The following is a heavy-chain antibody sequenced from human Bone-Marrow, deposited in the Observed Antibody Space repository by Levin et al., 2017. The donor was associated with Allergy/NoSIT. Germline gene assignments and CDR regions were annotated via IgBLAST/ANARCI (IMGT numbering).Heavy chain of an antibody. V-gene: IGHV4-34*01. CDR3: APIFGDYRDFDS. CDR1: GGSFSVYF. J-gene: IGHJ4*02. Sequence: GSLRLSCAVYGGSFSVYFWSWIRQPPGKGLEWIGEISHSGSTNYNPSLKSRVTISVDTSKNQFSLRLGSVTAADTAVYYCAPIFGDYRDFDSWGQGTLVSVSS. D-gene: IGHD4-17*01. CDR2: ISHSGST.